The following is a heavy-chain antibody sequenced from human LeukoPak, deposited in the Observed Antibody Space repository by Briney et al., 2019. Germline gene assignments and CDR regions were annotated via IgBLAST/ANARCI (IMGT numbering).Heavy chain of an antibody. Sequence: GRSLRLSCAASGFTFSSYGMHWVRQAPGKGLEWVAVIWYDGSNKYYADSVKGRFTISRDNSKSTLYLQMNSLRAEDTAVYYCAREEGYGDRNYYYYYGMDVWGQGTTVTVSS. CDR1: GFTFSSYG. J-gene: IGHJ6*02. D-gene: IGHD4-17*01. CDR3: AREEGYGDRNYYYYYGMDV. V-gene: IGHV3-33*01. CDR2: IWYDGSNK.